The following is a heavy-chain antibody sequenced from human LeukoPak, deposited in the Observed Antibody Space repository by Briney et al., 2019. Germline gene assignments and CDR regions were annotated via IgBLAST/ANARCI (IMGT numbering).Heavy chain of an antibody. CDR3: ARSSSGWHFDY. CDR2: IYPGDSDT. V-gene: IGHV5-51*01. CDR1: GYSFSNYW. J-gene: IGHJ4*02. Sequence: GESLQISCKASGYSFSNYWIGWVRQMPGKGLEWMGIIYPGDSDTRYSPSFQGQVTISADKSITTAYLQWTSLKASDTAIYYCARSSSGWHFDYWGQGTLVTVSS. D-gene: IGHD6-19*01.